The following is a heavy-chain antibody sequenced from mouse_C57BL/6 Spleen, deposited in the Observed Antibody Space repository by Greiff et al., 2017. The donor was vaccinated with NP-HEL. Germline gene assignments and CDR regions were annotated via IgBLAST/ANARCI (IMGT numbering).Heavy chain of an antibody. CDR3: ARSPYDYDVAWFAY. CDR1: GYTFTDYY. J-gene: IGHJ3*01. CDR2: INPYNGGT. V-gene: IGHV1-19*01. D-gene: IGHD2-4*01. Sequence: EVQLQQSGPVLVKPGASVKMSCKASGYTFTDYYMNWVKQSHGKSLEWIGVINPYNGGTSYNQKFKGKATLTVDKSSSTAYMELNSLTSEDSAVYYCARSPYDYDVAWFAYWGQGTLVTVSA.